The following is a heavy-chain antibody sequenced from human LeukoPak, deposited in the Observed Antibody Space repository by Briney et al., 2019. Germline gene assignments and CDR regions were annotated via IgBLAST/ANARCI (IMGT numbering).Heavy chain of an antibody. Sequence: GALKLPFAASGFTFRNHGKHWVRQAPGQGLEWVAVISYDGSNKYYADSVKGRFTISRDNSKNTLYLQMNSLRAEDTAVYYCVVVAATSLVDYWGQGTLVTVSS. J-gene: IGHJ4*02. D-gene: IGHD2-15*01. CDR1: GFTFRNHG. V-gene: IGHV3-30*03. CDR2: ISYDGSNK. CDR3: VVVAATSLVDY.